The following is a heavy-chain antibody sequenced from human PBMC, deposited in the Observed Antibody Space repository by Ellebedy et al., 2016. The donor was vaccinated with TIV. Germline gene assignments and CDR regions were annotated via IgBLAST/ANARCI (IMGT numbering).Heavy chain of an antibody. D-gene: IGHD1-14*01. Sequence: SETLSLXXAVYGGSFSGYYWSWIRQPPGKGLEWIGEINHSGSTNYNPSLKSRVTISVDTSKNQFSLKLSSVTAADTAVYYCARGRHGKTGDYWGQGTLVTVSS. V-gene: IGHV4-34*01. CDR3: ARGRHGKTGDY. J-gene: IGHJ4*02. CDR1: GGSFSGYY. CDR2: INHSGST.